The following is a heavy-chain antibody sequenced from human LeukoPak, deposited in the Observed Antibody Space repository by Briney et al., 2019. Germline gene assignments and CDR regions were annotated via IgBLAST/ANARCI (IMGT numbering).Heavy chain of an antibody. J-gene: IGHJ4*02. D-gene: IGHD3-16*01. CDR2: IKQDGSEK. CDR3: ARGLPYVDY. CDR1: GFTFSSYW. V-gene: IGHV3-7*01. Sequence: HPGGSLRLSCAASGFTFSSYWMSWVRQAPGKGLEWVANIKQDGSEKYYVDSVKGRFSISRDNAKNSLYLQMSSLRAEDMAIYYCARGLPYVDYWGQGTLVTVSS.